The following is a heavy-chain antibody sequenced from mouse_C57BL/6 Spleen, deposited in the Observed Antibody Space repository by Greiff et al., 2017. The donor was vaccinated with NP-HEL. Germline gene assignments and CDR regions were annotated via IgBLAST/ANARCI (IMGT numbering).Heavy chain of an antibody. CDR3: ARRVITTVVATNYYAMDY. Sequence: QVQLQQPGTELVKPGASVKLSCKASGYTFTSYWMHWVKQRPGQGLEWIGNVNPSNGGTNYNEKFKSKATLTVDKSSSTAYMQLSSLTSEDSAVYYCARRVITTVVATNYYAMDYWGQGTSVTVSS. D-gene: IGHD1-1*01. CDR2: VNPSNGGT. CDR1: GYTFTSYW. V-gene: IGHV1-53*01. J-gene: IGHJ4*01.